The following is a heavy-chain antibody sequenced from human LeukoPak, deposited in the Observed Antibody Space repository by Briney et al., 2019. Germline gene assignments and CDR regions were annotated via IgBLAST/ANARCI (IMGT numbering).Heavy chain of an antibody. Sequence: GGSLRLSCTASGFTFGDYAMSWVRQAPGKGLEWVGFIRSKAYGGTTEYAASVKGRFTISRDDSKSIAYLQMNSLKTEDTAVYYCTRDPRGSYGPDAFDNWGQGTMVTVSS. CDR1: GFTFGDYA. D-gene: IGHD1-26*01. CDR2: IRSKAYGGTT. CDR3: TRDPRGSYGPDAFDN. J-gene: IGHJ3*02. V-gene: IGHV3-49*04.